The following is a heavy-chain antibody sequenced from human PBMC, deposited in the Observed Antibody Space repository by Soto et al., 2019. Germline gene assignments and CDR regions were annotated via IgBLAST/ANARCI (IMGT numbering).Heavy chain of an antibody. CDR2: IDPSGGVT. J-gene: IGHJ4*02. V-gene: IGHV1-46*01. Sequence: GASVKVSCKASGYTFTKFHIHWVRQAPGQGLEWMGMIDPSGGVTRDAQRFQGRITMTSDTSTSSVYMELRGLTSEDTAVYYCASGYCGGDCYSQPWYYFDYWGQGTLVTVSS. CDR3: ASGYCGGDCYSQPWYYFDY. D-gene: IGHD2-21*01. CDR1: GYTFTKFH.